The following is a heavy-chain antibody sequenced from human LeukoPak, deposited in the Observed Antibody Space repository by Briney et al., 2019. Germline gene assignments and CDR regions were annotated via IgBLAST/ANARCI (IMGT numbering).Heavy chain of an antibody. J-gene: IGHJ6*02. CDR1: GFTFDDYA. CDR2: ISWNSGSI. CDR3: ARYCSSTSCAPAYYYYGMDV. V-gene: IGHV3-9*01. D-gene: IGHD2-2*01. Sequence: GRSLRLSCAPSGFTFDDYAMHWVRQAPGKGLGWVSGISWNSGSIGYADSVKGRFTISRDNAKNSLYLQMNSLRAEDTALYYCARYCSSTSCAPAYYYYGMDVWGQGTTVTVSS.